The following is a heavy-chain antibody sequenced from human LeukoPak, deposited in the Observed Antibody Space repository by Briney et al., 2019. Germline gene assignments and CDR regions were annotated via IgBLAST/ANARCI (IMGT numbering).Heavy chain of an antibody. CDR3: ARGQYSFDY. V-gene: IGHV3-48*04. J-gene: IGHJ4*02. CDR1: GFTFSSYS. CDR2: ISSSSSTI. D-gene: IGHD2-21*01. Sequence: PGGSLRLSCAASGFTFSSYSMNGVRQAPGKGLEWVSYISSSSSTIYYADSVKGRFTISRDNAKNSLYLQMNSLKAEDTAVYYCARGQYSFDYWGQGTLVTVSS.